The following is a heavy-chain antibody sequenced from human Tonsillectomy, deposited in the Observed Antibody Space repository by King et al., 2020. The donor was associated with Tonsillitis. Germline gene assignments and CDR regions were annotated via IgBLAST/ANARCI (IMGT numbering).Heavy chain of an antibody. CDR2: IYTTSKT. D-gene: IGHD3-10*01. Sequence: VQLVESGGGLVQPGGSLRLSCAASGFSVSGDYMSWVRQAPGKGLEWVSVIYTTSKTYYTDSVRGRFIISRDNSMNTVYLQMNSLRVDDTAVYFCVRGGVNWGQGTLVTVSP. J-gene: IGHJ4*02. CDR3: VRGGVN. V-gene: IGHV3-66*01. CDR1: GFSVSGDY.